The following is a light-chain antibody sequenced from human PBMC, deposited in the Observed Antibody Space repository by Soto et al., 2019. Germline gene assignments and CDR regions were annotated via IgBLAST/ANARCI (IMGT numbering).Light chain of an antibody. CDR3: QQYNNWPPTWT. CDR2: GAS. J-gene: IGKJ1*01. Sequence: EIVMTQSPATLSVSPGERATLSCRASQSVSSNLAWYQQKPGQAPRLLIYGASTRATGIPARFSGSGSGTDFTLTISSLQPEDFAVYYCQQYNNWPPTWTFGQGTKVDIK. CDR1: QSVSSN. V-gene: IGKV3-15*01.